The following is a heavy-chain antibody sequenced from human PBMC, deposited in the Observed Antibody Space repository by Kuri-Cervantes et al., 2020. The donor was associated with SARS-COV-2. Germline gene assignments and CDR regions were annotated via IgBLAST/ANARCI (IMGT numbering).Heavy chain of an antibody. CDR3: ARGVYCSSTSCPYYYYYMDV. CDR2: INHSGST. D-gene: IGHD2-2*01. J-gene: IGHJ6*03. Sequence: SETLSLTCTVSGGSISSGSYYWSWIRQPPGKGLEWIGEINHSGSTNYNPSLKSRVTMSVDTSKNQFSLKLSSVTAADTAVYYCARGVYCSSTSCPYYYYYMDVWGKGTTVTVSS. CDR1: GGSISSGSYY. V-gene: IGHV4-39*07.